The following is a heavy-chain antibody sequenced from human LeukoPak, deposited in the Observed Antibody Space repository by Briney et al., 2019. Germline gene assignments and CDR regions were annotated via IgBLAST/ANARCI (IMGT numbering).Heavy chain of an antibody. J-gene: IGHJ2*01. CDR3: ARDRAVAGHTYWYFDL. CDR2: ISSNNIV. D-gene: IGHD6-19*01. V-gene: IGHV3-48*02. CDR1: GFSISDYS. Sequence: GGSLRLSCVASGFSISDYSMNWVRQAPGEELEWVSYISSNNIVYYADSVKGRFTISRDNGKNSLYLQMSSLRDEDTAVYYRARDRAVAGHTYWYFDLWGRGTLVTVSS.